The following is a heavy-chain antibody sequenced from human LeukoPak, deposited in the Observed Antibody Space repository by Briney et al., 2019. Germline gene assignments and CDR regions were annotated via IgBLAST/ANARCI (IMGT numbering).Heavy chain of an antibody. J-gene: IGHJ6*03. CDR3: ARMDIVVVPSAWTDYYYYMDV. CDR2: IKQDGSEK. CDR1: GFTFTSYG. V-gene: IGHV3-7*01. D-gene: IGHD2-2*03. Sequence: GGSLRLSCAASGFTFTSYGMSWVRQAPGKGLEWVANIKQDGSEKYYVDSVKGRFTISRDNVKNSMYLQMNSLRAEDTAVYYCARMDIVVVPSAWTDYYYYMDVWGKGTTVTISS.